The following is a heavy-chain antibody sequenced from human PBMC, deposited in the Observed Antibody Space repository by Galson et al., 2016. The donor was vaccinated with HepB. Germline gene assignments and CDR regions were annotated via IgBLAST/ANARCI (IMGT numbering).Heavy chain of an antibody. J-gene: IGHJ2*01. D-gene: IGHD4-17*01. CDR3: ARGTGKLTTVTTVTSLWYFDL. CDR2: INPSGGKT. CDR1: GYTFTSYA. V-gene: IGHV1-46*01. Sequence: SVKVSCKASGYTFTSYAMHWVRQAPGQGLEWMGIINPSGGKTKYAQRFQGRVTMTSYTSTNTLYMELSSLRSDDTAVYYCARGTGKLTTVTTVTSLWYFDLWGRGTLVTVSS.